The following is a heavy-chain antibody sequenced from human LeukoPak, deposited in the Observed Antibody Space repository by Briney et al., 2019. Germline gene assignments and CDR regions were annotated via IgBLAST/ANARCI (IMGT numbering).Heavy chain of an antibody. CDR3: ARGHYGLDV. V-gene: IGHV3-11*01. CDR1: GFTFSDYY. J-gene: IGHJ6*02. CDR2: ISSGSGSTI. Sequence: GGSLRLSCAASGFTFSDYYMSWIRQAPGKGLEWVSYISSGSGSTIYYADSVKGRFTISRDNAKNPLYLQMNSLRAEDTAVYYCARGHYGLDVWGQGTTVTVSS.